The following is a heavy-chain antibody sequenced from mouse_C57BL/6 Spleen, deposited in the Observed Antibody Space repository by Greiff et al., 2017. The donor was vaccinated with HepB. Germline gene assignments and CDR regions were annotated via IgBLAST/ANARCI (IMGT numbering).Heavy chain of an antibody. CDR1: GYTFTSYG. CDR3: ARGGNYDDYYAMDY. D-gene: IGHD2-1*01. CDR2: IYPRSGNT. J-gene: IGHJ4*01. V-gene: IGHV1-81*01. Sequence: VKLMESGAELARPGASVKLSCKASGYTFTSYGISWVKQRTGQGLEWIGEIYPRSGNTYYNEKFKGKATLTADKSSSTAYMELRSLTSEDSAVYFCARGGNYDDYYAMDYWGQGTSVTVSS.